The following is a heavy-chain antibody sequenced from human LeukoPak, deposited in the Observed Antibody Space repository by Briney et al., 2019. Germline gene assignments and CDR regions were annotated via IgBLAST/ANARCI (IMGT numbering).Heavy chain of an antibody. CDR3: TTVSHFYL. CDR2: IKSDGTT. CDR1: GFTFINAW. D-gene: IGHD2/OR15-2a*01. V-gene: IGHV3-15*01. J-gene: IGHJ4*02. Sequence: GGSLRLSCATSGFTFINAWLSWVRQAPGKGLEWVGRIKSDGTTDYAAPVKGRFTISRDVSKATLYLQMNSLKTEDTHIYYCTTVSHFYLGGQGTLVTVSS.